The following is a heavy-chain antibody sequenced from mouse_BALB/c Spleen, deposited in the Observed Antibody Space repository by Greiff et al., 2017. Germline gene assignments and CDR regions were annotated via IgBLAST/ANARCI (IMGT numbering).Heavy chain of an antibody. CDR3: ARGRYGSSYEYYVDY. Sequence: VQLKESGPGLVKPSQSLSLTCPVTGYSITSDYAWNWIRLFPGNKLEWMGYISYSGSTSYNPSLKSRISITRDTSKNQFFLPLNSVTTEDTATYYCARGRYGSSYEYYVDYRGQGTTLAVSS. J-gene: IGHJ2*01. D-gene: IGHD1-1*01. CDR1: GYSITSDYA. V-gene: IGHV3-2*02. CDR2: ISYSGST.